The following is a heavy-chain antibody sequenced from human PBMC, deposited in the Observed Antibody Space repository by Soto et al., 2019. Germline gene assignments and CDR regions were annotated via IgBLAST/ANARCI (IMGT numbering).Heavy chain of an antibody. Sequence: QVQLQESGPGLVKPSGTLSLTCAVSGGSISSSNWWSWVRQPPGKGLEWIGEIYHSGSTNDNPSLKSRVTISVDKTKSQSSLKLKSLTAADTAVYYCARCIAAAGPIDYWGQGTLVTVSS. D-gene: IGHD6-13*01. CDR2: IYHSGST. V-gene: IGHV4-4*02. CDR1: GGSISSSNW. CDR3: ARCIAAAGPIDY. J-gene: IGHJ4*02.